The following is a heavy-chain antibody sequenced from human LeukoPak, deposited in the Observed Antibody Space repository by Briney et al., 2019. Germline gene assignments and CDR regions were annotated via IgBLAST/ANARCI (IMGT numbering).Heavy chain of an antibody. J-gene: IGHJ4*02. D-gene: IGHD3-10*01. Sequence: GGSLRLSCAASGFTFSNAWMSWVRQAPGKGLEWVSAISGSGSDTYYADSVKGRFTISRDNSKSTLYLQMNSLRAEDTAIYYCAKDLGGEGGSGFPGYWGRGTLVTVSS. CDR1: GFTFSNAW. CDR2: ISGSGSDT. V-gene: IGHV3-23*01. CDR3: AKDLGGEGGSGFPGY.